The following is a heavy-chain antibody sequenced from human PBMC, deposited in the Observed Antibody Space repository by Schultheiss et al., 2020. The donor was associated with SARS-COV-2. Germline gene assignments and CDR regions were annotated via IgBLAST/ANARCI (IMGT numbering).Heavy chain of an antibody. Sequence: SQTLSLTCTVSGGSISSYYWSWIRQPPGKGLEWIGYIYYSGSTYYNPSLKSRVTISVDTSKNQFSLKLSSVTAADTAVYYCARERGYGSGSYPDYWGQGTLVTVSS. CDR3: ARERGYGSGSYPDY. D-gene: IGHD3-10*01. J-gene: IGHJ4*02. CDR1: GGSISSYY. V-gene: IGHV4-59*01. CDR2: IYYSGST.